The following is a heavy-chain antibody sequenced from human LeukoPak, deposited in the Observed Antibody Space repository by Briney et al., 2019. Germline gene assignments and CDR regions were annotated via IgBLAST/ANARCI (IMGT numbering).Heavy chain of an antibody. CDR3: AKVSYYDSSGYSVFDY. Sequence: GGSLGLSCAASGFTFSSYAMSWVRQAPGKGLEWVSAISGSGGSTYYADSVKGRFTISRDNSKNTLYLQMNSLRAEDTAVYYCAKVSYYDSSGYSVFDYWGQGTLVTVSS. CDR1: GFTFSSYA. CDR2: ISGSGGST. J-gene: IGHJ4*02. V-gene: IGHV3-23*01. D-gene: IGHD3-22*01.